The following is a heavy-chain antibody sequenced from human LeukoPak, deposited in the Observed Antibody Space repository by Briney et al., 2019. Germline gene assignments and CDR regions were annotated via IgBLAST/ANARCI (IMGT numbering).Heavy chain of an antibody. J-gene: IGHJ6*02. CDR1: GYTFTSYG. CDR3: ARDRDFWSGSYYYGMDV. V-gene: IGHV1-18*01. CDR2: ISAYNGNT. D-gene: IGHD3-3*01. Sequence: ASVKVSCKASGYTFTSYGISWVRQAPGQGLEWMGWISAYNGNTNYAQKLQGRVTMTTDTSTSTAYMELRSLRSDDTAVYYCARDRDFWSGSYYYGMDVWGQGTTVTVSS.